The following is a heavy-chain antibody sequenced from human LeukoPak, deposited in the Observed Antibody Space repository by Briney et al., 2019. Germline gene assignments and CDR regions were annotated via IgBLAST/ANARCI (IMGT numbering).Heavy chain of an antibody. CDR1: GFTFSSYA. V-gene: IGHV4-34*01. J-gene: IGHJ4*02. CDR3: ASAGSGFD. Sequence: GSLRLSCAASGFTFSSYAMSWVRQPPGKGLEWIGEINHSGSTNYNPSLKSRVTISVDTSKNQFSLKLSSVTAADTAVYYCASAGSGFDWGQGTLVTVSS. CDR2: INHSGST. D-gene: IGHD3-10*01.